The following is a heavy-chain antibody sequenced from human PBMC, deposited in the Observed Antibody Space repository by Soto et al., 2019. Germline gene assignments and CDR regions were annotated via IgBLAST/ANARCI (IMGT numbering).Heavy chain of an antibody. Sequence: SETLSLTCTVSDDFISSYYWNWIRQPAGKGLEWIGRVSTNGATNYNPSLESRVTMSVDASKNQFSLKLTSVTVADTAVYFCARADYEILTYYYYYGMDVWGQGTTVTVSS. D-gene: IGHD3-9*01. CDR3: ARADYEILTYYYYYGMDV. CDR2: VSTNGAT. V-gene: IGHV4-4*07. CDR1: DDFISSYY. J-gene: IGHJ6*02.